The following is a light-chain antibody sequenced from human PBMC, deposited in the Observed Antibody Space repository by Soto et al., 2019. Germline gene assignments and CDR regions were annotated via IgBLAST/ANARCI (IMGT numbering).Light chain of an antibody. CDR3: SSYSSGSTLLL. CDR1: SSDIGRHDY. J-gene: IGLJ2*01. CDR2: EVI. V-gene: IGLV2-14*01. Sequence: QSALTQPASVSGPPGQSITISCTGSSSDIGRHDYVSWYQHHPGKVPKVIIYEVIHRPSGVSNRFSGSKSGNTASLTISGLQAADEADYYCSSYSSGSTLLLFSGGTKVTVL.